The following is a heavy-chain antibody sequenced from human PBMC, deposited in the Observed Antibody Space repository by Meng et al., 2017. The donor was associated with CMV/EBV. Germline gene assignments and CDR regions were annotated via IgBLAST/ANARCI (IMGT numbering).Heavy chain of an antibody. CDR2: IRNKAESYAT. CDR1: GLSVSGAG. J-gene: IGHJ2*01. D-gene: IGHD1-14*01. Sequence: SGLSVSGAGIHWVRQASGKGLEWVGRIRNKAESYATTYAASVKARFTISRDDSKNTAYLQMNSLKTEDTAVYYCTRHEIGTGRYFDLWGRGTLVTVSS. CDR3: TRHEIGTGRYFDL. V-gene: IGHV3-73*01.